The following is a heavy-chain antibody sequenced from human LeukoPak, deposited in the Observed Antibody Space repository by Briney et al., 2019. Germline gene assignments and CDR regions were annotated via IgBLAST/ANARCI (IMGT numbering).Heavy chain of an antibody. V-gene: IGHV3-33*01. J-gene: IGHJ5*02. CDR3: ARDAYSSSFDP. CDR2: IWYDGSNK. D-gene: IGHD6-6*01. Sequence: GGSLRLSCAASGFTFSSYGMHWVRKAPGKGLEWVAVIWYDGSNKYYADSVKGRFTISRDNSKNTLYLQMNSLRAEDTAVYYCARDAYSSSFDPWGQGTLVTVSS. CDR1: GFTFSSYG.